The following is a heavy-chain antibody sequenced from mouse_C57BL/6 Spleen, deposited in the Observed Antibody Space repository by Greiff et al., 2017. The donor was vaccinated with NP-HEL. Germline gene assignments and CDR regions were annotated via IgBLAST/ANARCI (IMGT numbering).Heavy chain of an antibody. CDR2: IYPSDSET. Sequence: QVQLQQPGAELVRPGSSVKLSCKASGYTFTSYWMAWVKQRPGPGLEWIGNIYPSDSETHYNQKFKDKATLTVDKSSSTAYMQLSSLTSEDSAVYYCARGDFYYGQGDYWGQGTTLTVSS. J-gene: IGHJ2*01. D-gene: IGHD1-1*01. CDR1: GYTFTSYW. CDR3: ARGDFYYGQGDY. V-gene: IGHV1-61*01.